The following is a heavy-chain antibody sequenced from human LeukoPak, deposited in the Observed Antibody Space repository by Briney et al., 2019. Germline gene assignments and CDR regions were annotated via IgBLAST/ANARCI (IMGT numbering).Heavy chain of an antibody. Sequence: SETLSLTCTVSGGSISSYYWSWIRQPPGKGLEWIGYIYYSGSTNYNPSLKGRVTISVDTSKNQFSLKLSSVTAADTAVYYCAGGTPRVYYYYYGMDVWGQGTTVTVSS. CDR1: GGSISSYY. J-gene: IGHJ6*02. CDR3: AGGTPRVYYYYYGMDV. V-gene: IGHV4-59*01. CDR2: IYYSGST. D-gene: IGHD2-15*01.